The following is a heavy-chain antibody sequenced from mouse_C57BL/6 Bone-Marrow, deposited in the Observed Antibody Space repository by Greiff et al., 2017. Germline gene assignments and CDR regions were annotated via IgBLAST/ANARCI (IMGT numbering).Heavy chain of an antibody. CDR1: GFNIKDYY. CDR3: ARSLLRSFDY. V-gene: IGHV14-2*01. D-gene: IGHD1-1*01. Sequence: EVQLQQSGAELVKPGASVKLSCTASGFNIKDYYMHWVKQRTEQGLEWIGRIDPEDGDTKYAPKFQGKATITADTSSNTAYLQLSSLTSEDTAVYYCARSLLRSFDYWGQGTTLTVSS. J-gene: IGHJ2*01. CDR2: IDPEDGDT.